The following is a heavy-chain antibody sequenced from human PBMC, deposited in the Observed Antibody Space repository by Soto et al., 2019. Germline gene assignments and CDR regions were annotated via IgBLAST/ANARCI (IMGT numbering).Heavy chain of an antibody. J-gene: IGHJ4*02. Sequence: QVQLVESGGGVVQPGRSLRLSCAASGFTFSSYGMHWVRQAPGKGLEWVAVIWYDGSNKYYADSVKGRFTISRDNSKNTLYLQMNSLRAEDTAVYYCPSTLQWLQIDYWGQGTLVTVSS. CDR1: GFTFSSYG. CDR3: PSTLQWLQIDY. V-gene: IGHV3-33*01. CDR2: IWYDGSNK. D-gene: IGHD6-19*01.